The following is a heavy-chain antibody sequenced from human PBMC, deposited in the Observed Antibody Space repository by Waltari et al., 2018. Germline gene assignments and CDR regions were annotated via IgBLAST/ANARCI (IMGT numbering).Heavy chain of an antibody. CDR2: IYYSGST. V-gene: IGHV4-59*01. Sequence: QVQLQESGPGLVKPSETLSLTCTVSGGSISSYYWSWIRQPPGKGLEWIGYIYYSGSTNYNPSLKSRVTISVDTSKNQFSLKLSSVTAADTAVYYCARGMVTGTVDYWGQGTLVTVSS. CDR3: ARGMVTGTVDY. D-gene: IGHD1-20*01. CDR1: GGSISSYY. J-gene: IGHJ4*02.